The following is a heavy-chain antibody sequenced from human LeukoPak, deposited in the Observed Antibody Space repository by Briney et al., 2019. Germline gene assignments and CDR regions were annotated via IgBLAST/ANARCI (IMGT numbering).Heavy chain of an antibody. CDR1: GFTFSSYA. Sequence: PGRSLRLSCAASGFTFSSYAMHWVRQAPGKGLEWVAVIWYDGSNKYYADSVKGRFTISRDNSKNTLYLQMNSLRAEDTAVYYCARDGYEDAEYFQHWGQGTLVTVSS. CDR3: ARDGYEDAEYFQH. V-gene: IGHV3-33*08. D-gene: IGHD5-18*01. CDR2: IWYDGSNK. J-gene: IGHJ1*01.